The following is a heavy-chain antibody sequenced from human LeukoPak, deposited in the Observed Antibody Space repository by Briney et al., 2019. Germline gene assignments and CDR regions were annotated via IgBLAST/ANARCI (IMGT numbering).Heavy chain of an antibody. CDR1: RFTFSSYS. Sequence: GGSLRPSCAASRFTFSSYSMNWVRQAPGKGLEWVSSISSSSSYIYYADSVKGRFTISRDNAKNSLYLQMNSLRAEDTAVYYCARVVVPAANQGFWYFDLWGRGTLVTVSS. J-gene: IGHJ2*01. V-gene: IGHV3-21*01. D-gene: IGHD2-2*01. CDR2: ISSSSSYI. CDR3: ARVVVPAANQGFWYFDL.